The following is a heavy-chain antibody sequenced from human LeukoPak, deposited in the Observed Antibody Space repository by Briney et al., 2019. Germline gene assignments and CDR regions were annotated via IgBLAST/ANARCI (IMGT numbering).Heavy chain of an antibody. CDR3: ARDQSVRLLQTSSTYFKHVFAI. CDR1: GYTFTNYG. Sequence: ASVKVSCKTSGYTFTNYGISWVRQAPGLGLEWMGRISAYNGNTNYAQKVQGRVTMTTDTSTSTAHMELRSLRFDDTAVYYCARDQSVRLLQTSSTYFKHVFAIWGQGSMVTVSS. V-gene: IGHV1-18*01. CDR2: ISAYNGNT. D-gene: IGHD6-13*01. J-gene: IGHJ3*02.